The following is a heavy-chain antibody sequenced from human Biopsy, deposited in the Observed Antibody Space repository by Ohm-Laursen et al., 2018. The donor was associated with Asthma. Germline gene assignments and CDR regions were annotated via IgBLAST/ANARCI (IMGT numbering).Heavy chain of an antibody. Sequence: TLSLTCSVSGDSFTYPGYYWSWVRQLPGRGLEWIGYIHYSGSAYYNPSLKSRISMSVDMSKKQFSLRLRSVTAADTAVYYCARGWNCGGDCYSLDYWGQGALVTVSS. CDR2: IHYSGSA. D-gene: IGHD2-21*02. V-gene: IGHV4-31*03. CDR1: GDSFTYPGYY. CDR3: ARGWNCGGDCYSLDY. J-gene: IGHJ4*02.